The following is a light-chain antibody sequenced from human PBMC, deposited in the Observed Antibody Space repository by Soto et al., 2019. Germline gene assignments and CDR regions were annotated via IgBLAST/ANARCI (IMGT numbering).Light chain of an antibody. J-gene: IGKJ1*01. CDR2: GAC. CDR1: QCFXSTY. V-gene: IGKV3-20*01. Sequence: IVLTQYASTLSLSPGERATLSCRASQCFXSTYLAGHMQNPGQAPGLHIXGACSRAIGIPGRFSGRGSGTDFPLTISRLEPEEFAVYYCHQYDSWTFGQGTKVDIK. CDR3: HQYDSWT.